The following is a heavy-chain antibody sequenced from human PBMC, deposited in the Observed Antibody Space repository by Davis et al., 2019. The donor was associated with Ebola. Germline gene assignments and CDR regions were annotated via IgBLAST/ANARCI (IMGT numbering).Heavy chain of an antibody. CDR3: ARNPLRSTRGWFDP. Sequence: ASVKVSCKASGYTFTGYYMHWVRQAPGQGLEWMGRINPNSGGTNYAQKFQGRVTMTRDTSTSTVYMELSSLRSDETAVYYCARNPLRSTRGWFDPWGQGTLVTVSS. D-gene: IGHD4-17*01. CDR2: INPNSGGT. CDR1: GYTFTGYY. V-gene: IGHV1-2*06. J-gene: IGHJ5*02.